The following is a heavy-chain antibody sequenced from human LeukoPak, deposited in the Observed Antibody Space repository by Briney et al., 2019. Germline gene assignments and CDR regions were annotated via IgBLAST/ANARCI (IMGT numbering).Heavy chain of an antibody. Sequence: GGSLRLSCAASGFTVSSNYMSWVRQAPGKGLEWVSVIYSGGSTYYADSVKGRFTISRDNSKNTLYLQMNSLRAEDTAVYYCAKDMSGSPGDIWGQGTMVTVSS. D-gene: IGHD1-26*01. J-gene: IGHJ3*02. CDR3: AKDMSGSPGDI. CDR1: GFTVSSNY. V-gene: IGHV3-53*05. CDR2: IYSGGST.